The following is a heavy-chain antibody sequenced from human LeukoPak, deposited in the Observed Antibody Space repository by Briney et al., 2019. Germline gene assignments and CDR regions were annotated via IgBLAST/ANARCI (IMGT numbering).Heavy chain of an antibody. CDR3: AREGLPGCSYGWLDY. CDR1: GGSISSYY. Sequence: SETLSLTCTVSGGSISSYYWSWIRQPPGKGLEWIGYIYYSGSTNYNPSLKSRVTISVDTSKNQFSLKLSSVTAADTAVYYCAREGLPGCSYGWLDYWGQGTLVTVSS. V-gene: IGHV4-59*01. D-gene: IGHD5-18*01. J-gene: IGHJ4*02. CDR2: IYYSGST.